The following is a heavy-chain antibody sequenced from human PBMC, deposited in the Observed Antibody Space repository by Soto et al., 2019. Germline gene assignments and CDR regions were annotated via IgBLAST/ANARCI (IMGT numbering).Heavy chain of an antibody. CDR2: ISSSSSTI. CDR3: ARDNPRSSGWDV. CDR1: GFTLSSYS. J-gene: IGHJ6*02. V-gene: IGHV3-48*02. Sequence: EVQLVESGGGLVQPGGSLRLSCEASGFTLSSYSMNWARHAPGQGLEWVSYISSSSSTIYYADSVKGRFTISRDNAKNSLYLQMNSLRDEDTAVYYCARDNPRSSGWDVWGQGTTVTVSS.